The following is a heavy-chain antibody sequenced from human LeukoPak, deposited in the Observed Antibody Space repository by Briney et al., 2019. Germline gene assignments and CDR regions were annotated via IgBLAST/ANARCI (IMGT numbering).Heavy chain of an antibody. J-gene: IGHJ4*02. CDR2: INPNSGGT. CDR3: ARDYYGSGSYYNVLYYFDY. V-gene: IGHV1-2*02. Sequence: GASVNVSCKASGYTFTVYYMHWVRQAPGQGLEWMGWINPNSGGTNYAQKFQGRVTMTRDTSISTAYMELSRLRSDDTAVYYCARDYYGSGSYYNVLYYFDYWGQGTLVTVAS. D-gene: IGHD3-10*01. CDR1: GYTFTVYY.